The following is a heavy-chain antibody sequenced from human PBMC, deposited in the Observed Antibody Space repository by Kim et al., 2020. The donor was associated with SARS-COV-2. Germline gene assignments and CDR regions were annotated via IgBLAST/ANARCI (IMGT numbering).Heavy chain of an antibody. D-gene: IGHD6-13*01. CDR3: AKASGHGYFEY. J-gene: IGHJ4*02. V-gene: IGHV5-10-1*01. Sequence: GESLKISCKASGYSFTSYWISWVRQMPGKGLEWMGRIDPSDSSTNYSPSFEGHVTMSADKSITTAYLHWSSLEASDTAMYYCAKASGHGYFEYGGRGTLV. CDR2: IDPSDSST. CDR1: GYSFTSYW.